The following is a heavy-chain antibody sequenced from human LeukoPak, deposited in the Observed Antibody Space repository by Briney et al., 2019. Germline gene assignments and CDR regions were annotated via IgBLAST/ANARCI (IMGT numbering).Heavy chain of an antibody. D-gene: IGHD3-10*01. CDR3: ARVYGSGSSNLPMLAFDI. J-gene: IGHJ3*02. Sequence: SETLSLTCSVSGYSISSGYYWGLIRQPPGKGPGWVGGIYLSGSTYNNPSLKSRVTISVDTSKSQFSLKLSSVTAADTAVYYCARVYGSGSSNLPMLAFDIWGHGTMVTVSS. CDR2: IYLSGST. V-gene: IGHV4-38-2*02. CDR1: GYSISSGYY.